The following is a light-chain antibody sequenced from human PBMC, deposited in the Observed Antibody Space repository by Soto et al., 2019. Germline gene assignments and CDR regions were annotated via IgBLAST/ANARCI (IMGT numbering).Light chain of an antibody. J-gene: IGKJ4*01. CDR2: DSS. CDR1: QSVSTY. CDR3: QPRSNWPLT. Sequence: DIVLTQSPATLSLSPGERATLSCRASQSVSTYLAWYQQKPGQAPRLLMYDSSNRATGIPARFSGSGSGTDFTLTISSLESEDFAVYYCQPRSNWPLTFGGGTKVEI. V-gene: IGKV3-11*01.